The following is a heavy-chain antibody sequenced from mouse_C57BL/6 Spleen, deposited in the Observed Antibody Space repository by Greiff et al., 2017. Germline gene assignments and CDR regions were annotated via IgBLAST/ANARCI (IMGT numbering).Heavy chain of an antibody. Sequence: QVQLQQPGAELVKPGASVKMSCKASGYTFTSYWITWVKQRPGQGLEWIGDIYPGSGSTNYNEKFKSKATLTVDTSSSTAYMQLSSLTSEDSAVYYCARSWDSSAYFDYWGQGTTLTVSS. D-gene: IGHD3-2*02. CDR1: GYTFTSYW. V-gene: IGHV1-55*01. J-gene: IGHJ2*01. CDR3: ARSWDSSAYFDY. CDR2: IYPGSGST.